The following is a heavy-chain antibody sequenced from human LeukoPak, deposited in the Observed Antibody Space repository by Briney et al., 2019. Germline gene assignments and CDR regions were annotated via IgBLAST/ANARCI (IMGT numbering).Heavy chain of an antibody. J-gene: IGHJ3*02. D-gene: IGHD6-13*01. CDR3: ALDSSGWSDDSFDI. CDR1: GASISFYY. Sequence: SETLSLTCTVSGASISFYYWSWIRQPPGKGLEWIGYIYYSGSTNYNPSLKSRVTMSIDTSKNHFSLNLNSVTAADTAIYYCALDSSGWSDDSFDIWGQGTMVTASS. V-gene: IGHV4-59*01. CDR2: IYYSGST.